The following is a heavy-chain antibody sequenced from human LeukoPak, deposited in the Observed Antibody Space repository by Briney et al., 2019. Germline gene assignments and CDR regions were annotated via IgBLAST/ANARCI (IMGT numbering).Heavy chain of an antibody. V-gene: IGHV1-69*13. D-gene: IGHD5-18*01. CDR3: ALYSYGHGEGYYFDY. Sequence: ASVKVSCKASGGTFSSYAISWVRQAPGQGLEWMGGIIPIFGTANYAQKFQGRVTITADESTSTAYMELSSLRSEDTAVYYCALYSYGHGEGYYFDYWGQGTLVTVSS. CDR2: IIPIFGTA. CDR1: GGTFSSYA. J-gene: IGHJ4*02.